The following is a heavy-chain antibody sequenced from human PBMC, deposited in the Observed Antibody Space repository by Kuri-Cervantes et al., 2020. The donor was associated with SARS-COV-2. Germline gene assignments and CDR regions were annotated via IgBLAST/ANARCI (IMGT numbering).Heavy chain of an antibody. D-gene: IGHD3-10*01. Sequence: PSETLSLTCAVYGGSFSDNHWTWVRQPPGKGLEWIGEINYSGTTNYNPSLKSRVTMSVDTSKNQFSLNLTSVTAADTAVYYCARLRRHNNAWFVTGYYMDVWGKGTTVTVSS. CDR3: ARLRRHNNAWFVTGYYMDV. CDR1: GGSFSDNH. V-gene: IGHV4-34*01. J-gene: IGHJ6*03. CDR2: INYSGTT.